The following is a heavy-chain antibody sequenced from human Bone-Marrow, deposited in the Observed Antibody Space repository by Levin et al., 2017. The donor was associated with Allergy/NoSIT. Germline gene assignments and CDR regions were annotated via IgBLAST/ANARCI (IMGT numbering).Heavy chain of an antibody. CDR2: ISGSGGST. CDR1: GFTFSSYA. V-gene: IGHV3-23*01. Sequence: GGSLRLSCAASGFTFSSYAMSWVRQAPGKGLEWVSAISGSGGSTYYADSVKGRFTISRDNSKNTLYLQMNSLRAEDTAVYYCAKDSVYLAIPPQGCRDYWGQGTLVTVSS. D-gene: IGHD2-8*01. CDR3: AKDSVYLAIPPQGCRDY. J-gene: IGHJ4*02.